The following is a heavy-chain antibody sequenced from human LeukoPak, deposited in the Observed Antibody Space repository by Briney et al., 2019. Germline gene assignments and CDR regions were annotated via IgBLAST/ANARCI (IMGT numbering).Heavy chain of an antibody. V-gene: IGHV4-34*01. CDR3: ARVPYYDLWSGTHPNWFDP. CDR1: GGSFSGYY. D-gene: IGHD3-3*01. J-gene: IGHJ5*02. Sequence: PSETLSLTCAVYGGSFSGYYWSWIRQPPGKGLEWIGEINHSGSTNYNPSLKSRVTISVDTSKNQFSLKLSSVTAADTAVYYCARVPYYDLWSGTHPNWFDPWGQGTLVTVSS. CDR2: INHSGST.